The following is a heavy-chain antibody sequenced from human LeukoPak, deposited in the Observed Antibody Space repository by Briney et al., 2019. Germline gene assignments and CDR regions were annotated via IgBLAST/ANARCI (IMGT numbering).Heavy chain of an antibody. J-gene: IGHJ5*02. CDR2: ISPYNGNS. CDR3: ARGPAVVNWFDP. Sequence: ASVKVSCKASGYTFTRHYMHWVRQAPGQGLEWMGWISPYNGNSKYTDKVQGRVTMTTETSTSTAYMELRSLRSDDTAVYYCARGPAVVNWFDPWGQGSLVTVPS. V-gene: IGHV1-18*04. D-gene: IGHD3-22*01. CDR1: GYTFTRHY.